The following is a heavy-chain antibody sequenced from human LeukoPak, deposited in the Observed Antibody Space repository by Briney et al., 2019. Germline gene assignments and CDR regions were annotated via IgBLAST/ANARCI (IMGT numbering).Heavy chain of an antibody. Sequence: GGSLGLSCAASGFTFSNYGMHWVRQAPGKGLEWVAFIRYDGSDKYYADSVKGRITISRDNSKNTLYLQMNSLRAEDTGVYYCAKVDFNTDHWGQGTLVTVSS. D-gene: IGHD3-3*01. CDR1: GFTFSNYG. CDR3: AKVDFNTDH. J-gene: IGHJ4*02. V-gene: IGHV3-30*02. CDR2: IRYDGSDK.